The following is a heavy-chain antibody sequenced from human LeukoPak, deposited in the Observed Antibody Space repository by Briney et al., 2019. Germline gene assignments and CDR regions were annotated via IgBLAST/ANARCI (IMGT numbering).Heavy chain of an antibody. CDR3: ARERRWLQSDAFDI. V-gene: IGHV4-34*01. CDR2: INHSGST. CDR1: GGSFSGYY. J-gene: IGHJ3*02. D-gene: IGHD5-24*01. Sequence: SETLSLTCAVYGGSFSGYYWSWIRQPPGKGLEWIGEINHSGSTNYNPSLKSRVTISVDTSKNQFSLKLSSVTAADTAVYYCARERRWLQSDAFDIGAKGQWSPSLQ.